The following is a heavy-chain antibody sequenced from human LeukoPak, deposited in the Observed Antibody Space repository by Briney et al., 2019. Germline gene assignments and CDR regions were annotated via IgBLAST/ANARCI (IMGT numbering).Heavy chain of an antibody. Sequence: MSSETLSLTCTVSGGSISSYYWSWIRQPPGKGLEWIGYIHYSGSTNYNPSLKSRLTISVETSKNQFSLKLSSVTAADTAVYYCARDGAHKNHYYSYYYMDVWGKGTTVTVSS. V-gene: IGHV4-59*01. CDR2: IHYSGST. CDR1: GGSISSYY. CDR3: ARDGAHKNHYYSYYYMDV. J-gene: IGHJ6*03. D-gene: IGHD3-16*01.